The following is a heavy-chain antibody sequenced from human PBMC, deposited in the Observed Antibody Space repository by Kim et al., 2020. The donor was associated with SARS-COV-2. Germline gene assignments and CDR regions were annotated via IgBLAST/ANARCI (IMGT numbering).Heavy chain of an antibody. V-gene: IGHV4-59*08. CDR1: GGSISGYY. Sequence: SETLSLTCTVSGGSISGYYWSWIRQPPGKGLEWIGYISYFGSTNYSPSLESRVIISLDTSKNQFSLRLSSVTAADTAVYYCTRHEGGTTLDYWGQGSLVTVSS. D-gene: IGHD1-1*01. CDR2: ISYFGST. J-gene: IGHJ4*02. CDR3: TRHEGGTTLDY.